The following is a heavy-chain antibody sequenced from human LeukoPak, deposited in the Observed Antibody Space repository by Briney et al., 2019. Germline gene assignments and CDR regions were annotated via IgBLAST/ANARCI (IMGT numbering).Heavy chain of an antibody. D-gene: IGHD4-17*01. J-gene: IGHJ3*02. CDR3: ARGTPYGDYVEGRASLGAFDT. V-gene: IGHV3-21*01. CDR1: GFTFSSYS. Sequence: GGSLRLSCAASGFTFSSYSMNWVRQAPGKGLEWVSSISSSSSYIYYADSVKGRFTISRDNAKNSLYLQMNSLRAEDTAVYYCARGTPYGDYVEGRASLGAFDTWGQGTKVTVSS. CDR2: ISSSSSYI.